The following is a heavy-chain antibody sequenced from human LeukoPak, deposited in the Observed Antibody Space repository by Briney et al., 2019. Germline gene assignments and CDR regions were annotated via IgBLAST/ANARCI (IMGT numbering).Heavy chain of an antibody. CDR1: GFTLSSYA. J-gene: IGHJ1*01. CDR3: AKGPGYSSGWSSAEYFQH. V-gene: IGHV3-23*01. CDR2: ISGSGGST. D-gene: IGHD6-19*01. Sequence: GGSLRLSCAASGFTLSSYAMSWVRQAPGKGLEWVSAISGSGGSTYYADSVKGRFTISRDNSKNTLYLQMNSLRAEDTAVYYCAKGPGYSSGWSSAEYFQHWGQGTLVTVSS.